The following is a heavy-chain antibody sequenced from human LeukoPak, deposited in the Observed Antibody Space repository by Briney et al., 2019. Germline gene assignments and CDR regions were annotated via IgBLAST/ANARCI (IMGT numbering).Heavy chain of an antibody. CDR1: GGSISSYY. D-gene: IGHD3-10*01. J-gene: IGHJ4*02. CDR3: ARDSGVRVFDY. V-gene: IGHV4-59*01. CDR2: IYNSGST. Sequence: PSETLSLTCTVSGGSISSYYWSWIRQPPGKGLEWIGNIYNSGSTNYNPSLKSRVTILVDTSKNQFSLKLSSVTAADTAVYYYARDSGVRVFDYWGQGTLVTVSS.